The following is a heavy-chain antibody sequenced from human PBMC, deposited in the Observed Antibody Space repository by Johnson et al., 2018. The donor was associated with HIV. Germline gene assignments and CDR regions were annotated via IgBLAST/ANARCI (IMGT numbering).Heavy chain of an antibody. CDR2: IRYDGSNK. D-gene: IGHD3-3*02. CDR3: AKAFCPGCDAFEI. V-gene: IGHV3-30*02. J-gene: IGHJ3*02. CDR1: GFTFSSYG. Sequence: QEQLVESGGGVVQPGGSLRLSCAASGFTFSSYGMHWVRQAPGKGLEWVAFIRYDGSNKYYADYVKGRFTISRDNSNNTLDLQMNSLRSEDTGVYYCAKAFCPGCDAFEIWGQGTMVTVSS.